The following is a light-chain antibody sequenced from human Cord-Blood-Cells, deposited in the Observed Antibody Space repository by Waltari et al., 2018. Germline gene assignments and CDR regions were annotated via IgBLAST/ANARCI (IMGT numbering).Light chain of an antibody. J-gene: IGKJ1*01. Sequence: EIVLSQSPGTLSLSPGDSATLSCRASQSVSSSYLAWYQQKPGQAPRLLIYGASSRATGIPDRFSGSGSGTDFTLTISRLEPEDFAVYYCQHPWTFGQGTKVEIK. CDR1: QSVSSSY. CDR3: QHPWT. CDR2: GAS. V-gene: IGKV3-20*01.